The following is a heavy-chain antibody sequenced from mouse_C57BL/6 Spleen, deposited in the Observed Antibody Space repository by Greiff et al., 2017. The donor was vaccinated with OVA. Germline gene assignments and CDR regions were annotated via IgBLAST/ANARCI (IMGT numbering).Heavy chain of an antibody. CDR2: IWSGGST. V-gene: IGHV2-2*01. CDR1: GFSLTSYG. D-gene: IGHD1-1*01. Sequence: QVQLKESGPGLVQPSQSLSITCTVSGFSLTSYGVHWVRQSPGKGLEWLGVIWSGGSTDYNAAFISRLSISTDNSKSQVFFKMNSLQADDTAIYYCARNLITTDYAMDYWGQGTSVTVSA. CDR3: ARNLITTDYAMDY. J-gene: IGHJ4*01.